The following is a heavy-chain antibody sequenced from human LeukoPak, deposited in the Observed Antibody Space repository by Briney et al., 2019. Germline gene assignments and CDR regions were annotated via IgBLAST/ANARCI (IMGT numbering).Heavy chain of an antibody. CDR1: GYTFTSYD. Sequence: ASVKVSCKASGYTFTSYDINWVRHATGQGLEWMGWMNPNSGNTGYAQKFQGRVTMTRNTSISTAYMELSSLRSEDTAVYYCARAVSFAIFGVVIHPYYMDVWGKGTTVTVSS. CDR3: ARAVSFAIFGVVIHPYYMDV. D-gene: IGHD3-3*01. CDR2: MNPNSGNT. J-gene: IGHJ6*03. V-gene: IGHV1-8*01.